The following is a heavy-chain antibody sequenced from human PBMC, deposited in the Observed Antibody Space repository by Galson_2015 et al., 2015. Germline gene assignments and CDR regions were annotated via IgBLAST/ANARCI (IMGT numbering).Heavy chain of an antibody. CDR1: GFTFGDYA. D-gene: IGHD6-19*01. V-gene: IGHV3-49*04. J-gene: IGHJ4*02. CDR2: IRSKAYGGTT. CDR3: TRDLGHSSGWFLVDY. Sequence: SLRLSCAGSGFTFGDYAMSWVRQAPGKGLEWVGFIRSKAYGGTTEYAASVKGRFTISRDDSRSIAYLQMNSLKTEDTAVYYCTRDLGHSSGWFLVDYWGQGTLVTVSS.